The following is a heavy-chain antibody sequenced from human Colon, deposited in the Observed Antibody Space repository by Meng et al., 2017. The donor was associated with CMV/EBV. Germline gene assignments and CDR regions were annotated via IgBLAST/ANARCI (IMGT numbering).Heavy chain of an antibody. D-gene: IGHD3-10*01. CDR3: ARDQPGIIDFDY. J-gene: IGHJ4*02. V-gene: IGHV3-48*01. Sequence: GESLKISCEVSGFTFQNAWMSWVRQAPGEGLEWISYIGIGDTVTSYADSVKGRFTISRDNAKNSLYLHMNSLRAEDTAVYYCARDQPGIIDFDYWGQGALVTVSS. CDR2: IGIGDTVT. CDR1: GFTFQNAW.